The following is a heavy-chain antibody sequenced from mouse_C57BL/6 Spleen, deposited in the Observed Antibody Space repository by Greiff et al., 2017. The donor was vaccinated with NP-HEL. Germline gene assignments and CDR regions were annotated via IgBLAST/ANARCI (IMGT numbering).Heavy chain of an antibody. CDR2: IDPSDSYT. CDR1: GYTFTSYW. CDR3: ARGGGSSGYFLDY. J-gene: IGHJ2*01. D-gene: IGHD3-2*02. Sequence: QVQLQQPGAELVRPGTSVKLSCKASGYTFTSYWMHWVQQRPGQGLEWIGVIDPSDSYTNYNQKFKGKATLTVDTSSSTAYMQLSSLTSEDSAVYYCARGGGSSGYFLDYWGQGTTLTVSS. V-gene: IGHV1-59*01.